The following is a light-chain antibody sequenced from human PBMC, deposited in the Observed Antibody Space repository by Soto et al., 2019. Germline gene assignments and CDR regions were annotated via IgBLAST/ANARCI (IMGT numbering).Light chain of an antibody. CDR2: HAS. J-gene: IGKJ3*01. CDR1: QGISNH. CDR3: QQFYSYPFS. V-gene: IGKV1-9*01. Sequence: DIQLTQSPSFLSASVGDRVTITCRASQGISNHFAWYQQKPGKAPSLLIYHASTLQSGVPSRFSGSQSWTEFTLTISSQQPEDLAPDFYQQFYSYPFSFGPGTKVDVK.